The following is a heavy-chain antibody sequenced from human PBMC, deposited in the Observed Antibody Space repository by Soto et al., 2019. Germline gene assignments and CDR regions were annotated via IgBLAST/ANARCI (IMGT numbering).Heavy chain of an antibody. D-gene: IGHD2-15*01. Sequence: ASVKVSCKASGGTFNTYTFSWVRQAPGQGLEWMGSIRPIMGSVNYAHDFRGRLSITADPSTTTAYMELTSLTSHDTAIYYCARIPRYSYPTSDPLDNWGQGTLVTVSS. V-gene: IGHV1-69*08. CDR2: IRPIMGSV. CDR1: GGTFNTYT. CDR3: ARIPRYSYPTSDPLDN. J-gene: IGHJ4*02.